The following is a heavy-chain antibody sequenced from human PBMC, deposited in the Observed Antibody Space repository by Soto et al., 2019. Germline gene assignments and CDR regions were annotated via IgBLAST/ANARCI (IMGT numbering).Heavy chain of an antibody. J-gene: IGHJ4*02. Sequence: QVQLQESGPGLVKPSDTLSLTCAVSSGSISTDNWWHWVRQSPGRGLEWIGEIYHSGSTNYSPSVKSRIAMSVDIFKSHFSLTLTSVTAADTAVYYCARERGTGTYQGFDYWGQGTLVTVSS. D-gene: IGHD1-7*01. CDR2: IYHSGST. V-gene: IGHV4-4*02. CDR1: SGSISTDNW. CDR3: ARERGTGTYQGFDY.